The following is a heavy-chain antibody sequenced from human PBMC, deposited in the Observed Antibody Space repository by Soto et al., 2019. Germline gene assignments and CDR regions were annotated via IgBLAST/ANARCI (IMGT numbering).Heavy chain of an antibody. CDR2: IDPSDSYT. D-gene: IGHD4-17*01. J-gene: IGHJ6*02. CDR1: GYSFTSYW. Sequence: PGESLKISCKGSGYSFTSYWISWVRQMPGKGLEWMGRIDPSDSYTNYSPSFQGHVTISADKSISTAYLQWSSLKASDTAMYYCARHIGVGGDYAPGRGMDVWGQGTTVTVSS. CDR3: ARHIGVGGDYAPGRGMDV. V-gene: IGHV5-10-1*01.